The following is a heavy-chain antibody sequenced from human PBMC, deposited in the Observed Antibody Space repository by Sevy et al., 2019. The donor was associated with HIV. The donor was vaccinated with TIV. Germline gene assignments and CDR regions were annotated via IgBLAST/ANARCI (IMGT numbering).Heavy chain of an antibody. D-gene: IGHD2-15*01. Sequence: ASVKVSCKASGYTFTSYGISWVRQAPGQGLEWMGWISAYNGNTNYAQKLRSRVTMTTDTSTSTAYMDLRSLRSDDTAVYYCARAYCSGGRCYSLAYWGQGTLVTVSS. J-gene: IGHJ4*02. CDR2: ISAYNGNT. CDR3: ARAYCSGGRCYSLAY. CDR1: GYTFTSYG. V-gene: IGHV1-18*01.